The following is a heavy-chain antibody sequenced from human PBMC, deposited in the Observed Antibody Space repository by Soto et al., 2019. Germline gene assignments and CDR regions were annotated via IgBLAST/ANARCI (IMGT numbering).Heavy chain of an antibody. Sequence: SEPLSVTNTVSGGSISSGGYYWSWNRQHPGKGLEWIGYIYYSGSTYYNPSLKSRVTISVDTSKNQFSLKLSSVTAADTAVYYCARDGGYDFAGLDYWGQGTLVTSPQ. CDR2: IYYSGST. D-gene: IGHD5-12*01. V-gene: IGHV4-31*03. J-gene: IGHJ4*02. CDR3: ARDGGYDFAGLDY. CDR1: GGSISSGGYY.